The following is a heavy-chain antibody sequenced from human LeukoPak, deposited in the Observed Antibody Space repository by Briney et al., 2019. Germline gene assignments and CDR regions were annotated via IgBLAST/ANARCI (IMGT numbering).Heavy chain of an antibody. CDR3: ARDQGPLYYDSSGYYLSAFDY. D-gene: IGHD3-22*01. J-gene: IGHJ4*02. CDR1: RFTFSSYG. CDR2: ISYDGSNK. V-gene: IGHV3-30-3*01. Sequence: GGSLRLFCAASRFTFSSYGMHWVRQAPGKGLEWVALISYDGSNKDYADSVKGRFTISRDNSKNTLYLQMNSLRAEDTAVYYCARDQGPLYYDSSGYYLSAFDYWGQGTLVTVSS.